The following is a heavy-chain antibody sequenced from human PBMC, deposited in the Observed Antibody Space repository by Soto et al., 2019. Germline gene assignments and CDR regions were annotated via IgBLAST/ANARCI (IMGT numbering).Heavy chain of an antibody. V-gene: IGHV3-30*18. Sequence: GGSLRLSCAASGFTFSSYGMHWVRQAPGKGLEWVAVISYDGSNKYYADSVKGRFTISRDNSKNTLYLQMNSLRAEDTAVYYCAKDRSHQITIFGGRGMDVWGQGTTVTVSS. CDR3: AKDRSHQITIFGGRGMDV. CDR2: ISYDGSNK. J-gene: IGHJ6*02. CDR1: GFTFSSYG. D-gene: IGHD3-3*01.